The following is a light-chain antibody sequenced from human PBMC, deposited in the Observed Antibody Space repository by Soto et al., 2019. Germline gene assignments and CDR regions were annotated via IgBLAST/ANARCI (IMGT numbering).Light chain of an antibody. Sequence: DIVMTQSPDSLAVSLGERATINCKSSQSVLYSSNNKNYLVWYQQKPGQPPKLLISWSSTRESGVPDRFSDSRSGIDFTLTNNSLQAEDVAVYYCQQYYGSPYTFGQGTKLEIK. V-gene: IGKV4-1*01. CDR3: QQYYGSPYT. CDR1: QSVLYSSNNKNY. CDR2: WSS. J-gene: IGKJ2*01.